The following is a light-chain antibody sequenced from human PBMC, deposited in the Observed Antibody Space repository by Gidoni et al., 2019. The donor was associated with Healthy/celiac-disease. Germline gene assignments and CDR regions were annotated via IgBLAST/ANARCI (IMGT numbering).Light chain of an antibody. Sequence: DIQMTQSPSALSASVGDRVTITCRASRSISTHLNWSQQKPGKPPKLLIYAASNLHSGVPSRFSGRGSGTDFTLTISSLQPEDFATYYCQQSYNIPLTFGGGTKVEIK. CDR3: QQSYNIPLT. V-gene: IGKV1-39*01. J-gene: IGKJ4*01. CDR2: AAS. CDR1: RSISTH.